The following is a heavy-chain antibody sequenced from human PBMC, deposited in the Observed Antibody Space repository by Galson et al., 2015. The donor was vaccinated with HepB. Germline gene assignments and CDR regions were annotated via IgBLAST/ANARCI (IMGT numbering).Heavy chain of an antibody. D-gene: IGHD3-22*01. CDR3: AKHYYDTTVWVAFDI. CDR1: GFTFSGYA. Sequence: SLRLSCAASGFTFSGYAMSWVRQAPGKGLEWVSTVRSTGGTTYYADSVKGRFTISRDNSKNTLFLQMNSLRAEDTAVYSCAKHYYDTTVWVAFDIWGQGTMVTVSS. J-gene: IGHJ3*02. CDR2: VRSTGGTT. V-gene: IGHV3-23*01.